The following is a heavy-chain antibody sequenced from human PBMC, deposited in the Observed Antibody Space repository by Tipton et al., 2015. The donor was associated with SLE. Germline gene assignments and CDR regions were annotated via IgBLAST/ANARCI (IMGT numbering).Heavy chain of an antibody. D-gene: IGHD6-13*01. V-gene: IGHV4-38-2*01. CDR3: GRDIGAAGTYYFDY. CDR1: GYSISSGYY. CDR2: IYHSGST. J-gene: IGHJ4*02. Sequence: TLSLTCAVSGYSISSGYYWGWIRQPPGKGLEWIGSIYHSGSTHYNPSLKSRVTISVDTSKNQFSLQLSSVTAADTAVYYCGRDIGAAGTYYFDYWGQGTLVTVSS.